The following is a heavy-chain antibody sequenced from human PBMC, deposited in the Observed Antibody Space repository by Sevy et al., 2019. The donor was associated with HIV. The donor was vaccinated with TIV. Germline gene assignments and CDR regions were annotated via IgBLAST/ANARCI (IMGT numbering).Heavy chain of an antibody. CDR1: GGSISSGDYY. Sequence: SETLSLTCTVSGGSISSGDYYWSWIRQPPGKGLEWIGYIYYSGSTYYNPSLKRRVTISVDTSKNQFSLKLSAVTAADTAVYYCAREDYSNYNWFDPWGQGTLVTISS. J-gene: IGHJ5*02. V-gene: IGHV4-30-4*01. D-gene: IGHD4-4*01. CDR3: AREDYSNYNWFDP. CDR2: IYYSGST.